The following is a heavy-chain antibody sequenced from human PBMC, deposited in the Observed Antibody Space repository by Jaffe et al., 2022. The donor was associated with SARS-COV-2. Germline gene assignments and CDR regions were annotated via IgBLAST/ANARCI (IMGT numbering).Heavy chain of an antibody. V-gene: IGHV3-23*01. J-gene: IGHJ4*02. Sequence: EVQLLESGGGLVQSGGSLRLSCAVSGFTFNNYAFNWVRQAPGKGLEWVSSIDTSGGSAYYLDSVKGRFTISRDNSKKTLYLQMNNLRAEDTAIYYCAKGGSYFDYWGQGTLVTVSS. CDR3: AKGGSYFDY. CDR2: IDTSGGSA. CDR1: GFTFNNYA. D-gene: IGHD5-12*01.